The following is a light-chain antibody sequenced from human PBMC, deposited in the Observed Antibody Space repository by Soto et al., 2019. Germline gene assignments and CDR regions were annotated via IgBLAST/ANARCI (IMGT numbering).Light chain of an antibody. V-gene: IGKV3-15*01. J-gene: IGKJ1*01. CDR2: DAS. CDR1: QSVGIK. Sequence: EKVMTQSPATLSVSPGERASLSCRASQSVGIKLGWYQQKPGQAPRLLIYDASTRAAGIPARFSGSGSGTEFTLTISSLQSEYFAVYYCQQYNDWPTWTFGQGTKVEIK. CDR3: QQYNDWPTWT.